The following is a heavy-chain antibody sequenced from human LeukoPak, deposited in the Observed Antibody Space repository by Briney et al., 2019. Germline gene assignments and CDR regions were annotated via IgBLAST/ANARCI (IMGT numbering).Heavy chain of an antibody. CDR1: GYTFTGYY. V-gene: IGHV1-2*02. CDR3: ATLGYCSGGSCYSDY. CDR2: INPNSGGT. D-gene: IGHD2-15*01. J-gene: IGHJ4*02. Sequence: GASVKVSCKASGYTFTGYYMHWVRQAPGQGLEWMGWINPNSGGTNYAQKFQGRVTMTRDTSISTAYMELSRLRSDDTAVYYCATLGYCSGGSCYSDYWGQGTLVTVSS.